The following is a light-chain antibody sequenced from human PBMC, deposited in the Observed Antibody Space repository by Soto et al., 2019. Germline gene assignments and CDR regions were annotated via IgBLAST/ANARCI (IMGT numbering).Light chain of an antibody. Sequence: AIRMTQSPSSLSASTGDRVTITCRASQGISSYLAWYQQKPGKAPKLLIYAASTLQSGVPSRLSGSGSGTDFTLAISCLQSEDFATYYCQQYYSYPPTFGQGTLLEIK. CDR2: AAS. V-gene: IGKV1-8*01. J-gene: IGKJ5*01. CDR1: QGISSY. CDR3: QQYYSYPPT.